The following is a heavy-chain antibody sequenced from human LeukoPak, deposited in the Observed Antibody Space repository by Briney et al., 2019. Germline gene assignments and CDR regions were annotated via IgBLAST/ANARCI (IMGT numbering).Heavy chain of an antibody. CDR3: ATDRGRYYYDGSGYSFDY. CDR2: FDPEDGET. CDR1: GYTLTELS. J-gene: IGHJ4*02. Sequence: ASVKVSCKVSGYTLTELSMHWVRPAPGKGLEWMGGFDPEDGETIYAQKFQGRVTMTEDTSTDTAYMELSSLRSEDTAVYYCATDRGRYYYDGSGYSFDYWGQGTLVTVSS. D-gene: IGHD3-22*01. V-gene: IGHV1-24*01.